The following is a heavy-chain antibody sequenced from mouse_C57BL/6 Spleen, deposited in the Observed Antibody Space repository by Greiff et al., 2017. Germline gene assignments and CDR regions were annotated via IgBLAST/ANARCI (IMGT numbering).Heavy chain of an antibody. J-gene: IGHJ4*01. D-gene: IGHD2-12*01. CDR1: GFTFTDYY. Sequence: EVKVVESGGGLVQPGGSLSLSCAASGFTFTDYYMSWVRQPPGKALEWLGFIRNKANGYTTEYSASVKGRFTISRDNSQSILYLQMNALRAEDSATYYCARVYDAYAMDYWGQGTSVTVSS. V-gene: IGHV7-3*01. CDR3: ARVYDAYAMDY. CDR2: IRNKANGYTT.